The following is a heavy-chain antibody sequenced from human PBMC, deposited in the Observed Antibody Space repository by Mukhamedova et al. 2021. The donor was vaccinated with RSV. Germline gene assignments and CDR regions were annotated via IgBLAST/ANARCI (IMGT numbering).Heavy chain of an antibody. J-gene: IGHJ4*02. CDR3: TRPDGQDY. D-gene: IGHD5-24*01. CDR2: IRSKANSYAT. Sequence: VRQASGKGLEWVGRIRSKANSYATAYAASVKGRFTISRDDSKNTAYLQMNSLKTEDTAVYYCTRPDGQDYWGQGNLVNVSS. V-gene: IGHV3-73*01.